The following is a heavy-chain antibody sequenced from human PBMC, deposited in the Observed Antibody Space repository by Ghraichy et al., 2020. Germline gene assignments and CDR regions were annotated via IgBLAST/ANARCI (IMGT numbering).Heavy chain of an antibody. V-gene: IGHV3-7*03. CDR3: ARDQDTAMVPRVY. CDR1: GFTFSSYW. D-gene: IGHD5-18*01. CDR2: IKQDGSEK. Sequence: GGSLRLSCAASGFTFSSYWMSWVRQAPGKGLEWVANIKQDGSEKYYVDSVKGRFTISRDNAKNSLYLQMNSLRAEDTAVYYCARDQDTAMVPRVYWGQGTLVTVSS. J-gene: IGHJ4*02.